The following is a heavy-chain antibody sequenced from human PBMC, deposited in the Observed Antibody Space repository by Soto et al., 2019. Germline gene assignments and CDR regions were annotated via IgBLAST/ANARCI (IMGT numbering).Heavy chain of an antibody. J-gene: IGHJ4*02. V-gene: IGHV1-3*04. CDR3: ARVRMYCGGDCYIDY. CDR2: INTGNGNT. D-gene: IGHD2-21*02. Sequence: ASVKVSCKASGYTFTSYAMHWVRQAPGQRLEWKGWINTGNGNTKYSQKFQGRVTITRDTSASTAYMELSSLRSEDTAVYYCARVRMYCGGDCYIDYWGQGTLVTVSS. CDR1: GYTFTSYA.